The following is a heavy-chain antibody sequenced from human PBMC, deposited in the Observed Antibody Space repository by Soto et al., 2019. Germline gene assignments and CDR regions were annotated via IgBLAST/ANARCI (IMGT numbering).Heavy chain of an antibody. D-gene: IGHD3-22*01. V-gene: IGHV3-7*03. CDR3: VRATYFSDSSGYTRCFDY. Sequence: EGQLLGSGGGLVQPGGSLRLSCVASGLRFSTYWMNWVRQPPGMGLEWVANIDPDGRVGTYVDSVKGRFTTSRDNAMNSVYLQMNSLKTEDTAVYYCVRATYFSDSSGYTRCFDYWGQGTLVTVSS. CDR1: GLRFSTYW. CDR2: IDPDGRVG. J-gene: IGHJ4*02.